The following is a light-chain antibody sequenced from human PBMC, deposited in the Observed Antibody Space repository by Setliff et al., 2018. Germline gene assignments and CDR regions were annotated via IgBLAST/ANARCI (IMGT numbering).Light chain of an antibody. CDR2: RFS. CDR1: SSNIGATYD. J-gene: IGLJ1*01. Sequence: QSALTQPPSVSGAPGHTVTISYTGSSSNIGATYDVHWYQHVPGTAPKLLLYRFSNRPSGVPHRFSGSTSGTSASLAITGLQVEDEADYYCQSYDTRLNDYVFGTGTKVTVL. V-gene: IGLV1-40*01. CDR3: QSYDTRLNDYV.